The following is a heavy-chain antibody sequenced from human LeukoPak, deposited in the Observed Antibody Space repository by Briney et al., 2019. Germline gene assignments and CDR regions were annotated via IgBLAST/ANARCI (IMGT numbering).Heavy chain of an antibody. Sequence: ASVKVSCKVSGYTLTELSMHWVRQAPGKGLEWMGGFDPEDGETIYAQKLQGRVTMTRNTSISTAYMELSSLRSEDTAVYYCARGPGTTLRYFDWLLYPGYYYYGMDVWGQGTTVTVSS. CDR1: GYTLTELS. J-gene: IGHJ6*02. D-gene: IGHD3-9*01. CDR3: ARGPGTTLRYFDWLLYPGYYYYGMDV. CDR2: FDPEDGET. V-gene: IGHV1-24*01.